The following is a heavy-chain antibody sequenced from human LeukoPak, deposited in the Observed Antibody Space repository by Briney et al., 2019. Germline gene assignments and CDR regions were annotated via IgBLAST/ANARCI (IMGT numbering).Heavy chain of an antibody. D-gene: IGHD6-19*01. CDR2: IWYDGSNK. CDR1: GFTFSSYG. V-gene: IGHV3-33*01. Sequence: QPGRSLRLSCAASGFTFSSYGMHWVRQAPGKGLEWVAVIWYDGSNKYYADSVKGRFTISRDNSKNTLYLQMNSLRAEDTALYYCGAQSVAVAAYYWGQGTLVTVSS. J-gene: IGHJ4*02. CDR3: GAQSVAVAAYY.